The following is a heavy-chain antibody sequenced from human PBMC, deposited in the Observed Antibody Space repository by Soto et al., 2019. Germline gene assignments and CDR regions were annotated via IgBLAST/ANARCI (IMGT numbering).Heavy chain of an antibody. CDR2: IYYSGST. V-gene: IGHV4-59*01. D-gene: IGHD3-10*01. CDR1: GGSISIYY. CDR3: ARGNRLWFGELFYYGMDV. Sequence: SETLSLTCTVSGGSISIYYWSWIRHPPGKGLEWIGYIYYSGSTNYNPSLKSRVTISVDTSKNQFSLRLSSVTAADTAVYYCARGNRLWFGELFYYGMDVWGQGTTVTVSS. J-gene: IGHJ6*02.